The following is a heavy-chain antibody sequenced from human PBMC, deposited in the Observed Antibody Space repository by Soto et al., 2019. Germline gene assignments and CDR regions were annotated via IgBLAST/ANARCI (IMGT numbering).Heavy chain of an antibody. Sequence: PSETLSLTCTFSGGSTSSYYWSWIRQHPGKGLGWIGYIYYSGSTNYNPSLKSRVTISVDTSKNQFSLKLSSVTAADTAVYYCARGLCISSSCYPPDAIDIWGLGEVVTVS. CDR1: GGSTSSYY. V-gene: IGHV4-59*12. CDR2: IYYSGST. CDR3: ARGLCISSSCYPPDAIDI. D-gene: IGHD2-2*01. J-gene: IGHJ3*02.